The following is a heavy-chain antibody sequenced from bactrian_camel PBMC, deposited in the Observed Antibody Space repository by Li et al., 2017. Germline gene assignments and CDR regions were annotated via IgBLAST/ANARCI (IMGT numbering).Heavy chain of an antibody. Sequence: QLVESGGGSVQAGGSLRLSCAVSGYTNSRVCMGWFRQAPGKEREGVAAWDSDGTTTYADFVKGRFAISLDNAQNTMFLQMDRLEPEDTAMYYCAAGPLLTYGSSTTFLARRLTEGNWGQGTQVTV. J-gene: IGHJ4*01. CDR1: GYTNSRVC. D-gene: IGHD6*01. CDR2: WDSDGTT. CDR3: AAGPLLTYGSSTTFLARRLTEGN. V-gene: IGHV3S53*01.